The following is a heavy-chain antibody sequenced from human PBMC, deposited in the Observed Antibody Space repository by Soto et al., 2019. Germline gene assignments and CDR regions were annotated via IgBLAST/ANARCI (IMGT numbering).Heavy chain of an antibody. Sequence: QVQLVQSGVEVKKPGSSVKVSCKASGGSLRTNTMFWVRQAPGQGLEWMGRIIPMFEIANYAQKFQGRVTFNADKSTGTVYMEMMSLTSDDTAIYLCAIGSWSVEVFDIWGHGTLVTVSS. V-gene: IGHV1-69*02. D-gene: IGHD6-13*01. CDR2: IIPMFEIA. CDR1: GGSLRTNT. CDR3: AIGSWSVEVFDI. J-gene: IGHJ3*02.